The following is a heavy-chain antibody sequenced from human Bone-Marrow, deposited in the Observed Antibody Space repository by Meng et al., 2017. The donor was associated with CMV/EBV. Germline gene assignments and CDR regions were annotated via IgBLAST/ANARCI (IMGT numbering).Heavy chain of an antibody. J-gene: IGHJ6*02. Sequence: ASVKVSCKASGYTFTGYYMHWVRQAPGQGLEWMGIINPSGGSTSYAQKFQGRVTMTRDTSTSTVYMELSSLRSEDTAVYYCARDFSSSGDFYYYGMDVWGQGTTVTVSS. CDR2: INPSGGST. CDR1: GYTFTGYY. V-gene: IGHV1-46*01. CDR3: ARDFSSSGDFYYYGMDV. D-gene: IGHD6-6*01.